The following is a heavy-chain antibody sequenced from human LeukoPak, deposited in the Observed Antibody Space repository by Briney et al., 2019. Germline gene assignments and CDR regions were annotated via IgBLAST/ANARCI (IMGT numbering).Heavy chain of an antibody. Sequence: GGSLGLSCAASGFTFSSYAMSWVRQAPGKGLEWVSAISGSGGSTYYADSVKGRFTISRDNSKNTLYLQMNSLRAEDTAVYYCAKQAGSSGWYGPLDYWGQGTLVTVSS. D-gene: IGHD6-19*01. CDR1: GFTFSSYA. V-gene: IGHV3-23*01. CDR2: ISGSGGST. CDR3: AKQAGSSGWYGPLDY. J-gene: IGHJ4*02.